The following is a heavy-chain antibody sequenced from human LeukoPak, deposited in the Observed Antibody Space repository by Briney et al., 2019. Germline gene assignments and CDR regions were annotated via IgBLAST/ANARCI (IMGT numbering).Heavy chain of an antibody. CDR2: IYYSGTT. CDR3: ARGGVAAKYYFDY. CDR1: GGSISPLY. J-gene: IGHJ4*02. V-gene: IGHV4-59*11. Sequence: PSETLSLTCTVSGGSISPLYWSWIRQPPGKGLEFIGYIYYSGTTNYNPSLKSRVTLSVDTSKNQSSLTLGSVTAADTAVYYCARGGVAAKYYFDYWGQGTLVTVSS. D-gene: IGHD3-10*01.